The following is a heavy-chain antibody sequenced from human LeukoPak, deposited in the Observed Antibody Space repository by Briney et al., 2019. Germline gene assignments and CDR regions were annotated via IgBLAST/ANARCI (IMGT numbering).Heavy chain of an antibody. V-gene: IGHV4-30-2*01. CDR1: GGSISSGGYY. J-gene: IGHJ4*02. CDR3: ASFYGDYVFDY. D-gene: IGHD4-17*01. Sequence: PSQTLSLTCTVSGGSISSGGYYWSWIRQPPGKGLEWIGYIFHSGSTYYNPSLKSRVTISVDRSKNQFSLKLSSVTAADTAVYYCASFYGDYVFDYWGQGTLVTVSS. CDR2: IFHSGST.